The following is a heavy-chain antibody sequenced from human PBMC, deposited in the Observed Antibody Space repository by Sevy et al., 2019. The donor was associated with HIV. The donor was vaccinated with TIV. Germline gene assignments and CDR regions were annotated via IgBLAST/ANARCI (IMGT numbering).Heavy chain of an antibody. CDR1: GGSITSLY. J-gene: IGHJ4*02. V-gene: IGHV4-59*08. CDR3: AGENAWGRGYS. D-gene: IGHD1-26*01. Sequence: SETLSLTCTVSGGSITSLYWNWIRQPPGKGLEWIANIYCNGHINCNPSLKSRVTLSLDTSKYQFSLRLSSVTSADTAMYYCAGENAWGRGYSWGQGTLVTVSS. CDR2: IYCNGHI.